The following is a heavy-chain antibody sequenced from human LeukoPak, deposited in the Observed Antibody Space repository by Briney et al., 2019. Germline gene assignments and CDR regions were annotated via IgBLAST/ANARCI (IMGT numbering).Heavy chain of an antibody. Sequence: PGGSLRLSCAASGFTFSSYAMHWVRQAPGKGLEWVAVISYDGNNKYYADSVRGRLTISRDNFKNTLYLQMNSLRAEDTAVYYCARDDPRWGTSGDYWGQGTLVTVSS. J-gene: IGHJ4*02. CDR2: ISYDGNNK. D-gene: IGHD7-27*01. CDR3: ARDDPRWGTSGDY. V-gene: IGHV3-30-3*01. CDR1: GFTFSSYA.